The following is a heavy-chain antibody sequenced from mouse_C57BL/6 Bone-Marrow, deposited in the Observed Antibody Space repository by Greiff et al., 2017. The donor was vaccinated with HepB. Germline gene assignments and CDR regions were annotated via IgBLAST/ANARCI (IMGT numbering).Heavy chain of an antibody. CDR2: IYPRDGST. CDR1: GYTFTSYD. J-gene: IGHJ1*03. CDR3: ARLLYYGNGRYFDV. D-gene: IGHD2-1*01. V-gene: IGHV1-85*01. Sequence: VQLVESGPELVKPGASVKLSCKASGYTFTSYDINWVKQRPGQGLEWIGWIYPRDGSTKYNEKFKGKATLTVDTSSSTAYMELHSLTSEDSAVYFCARLLYYGNGRYFDVWGTGTTVTVSS.